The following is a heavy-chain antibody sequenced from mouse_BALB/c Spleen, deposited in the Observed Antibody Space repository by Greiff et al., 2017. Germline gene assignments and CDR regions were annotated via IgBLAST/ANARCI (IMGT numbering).Heavy chain of an antibody. CDR3: ARWLPYAMDY. V-gene: IGHV3-2*02. D-gene: IGHD2-2*01. J-gene: IGHJ4*01. CDR1: GYSITSDYA. Sequence: EVMLVESGPGLVKPSQSLSLTCTVTGYSITSDYAWNWIRQFPGNKLEWMGYISYSGSTSYNPSLKSRISITRDTSKNQFFLQLNSVTTEDTATYYCARWLPYAMDYWGQGTSVTVSS. CDR2: ISYSGST.